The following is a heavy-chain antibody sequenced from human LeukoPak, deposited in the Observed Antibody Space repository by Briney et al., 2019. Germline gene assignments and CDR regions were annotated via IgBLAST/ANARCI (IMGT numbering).Heavy chain of an antibody. CDR3: ARGGGSPDY. V-gene: IGHV3-7*01. CDR2: IKQDGSDK. CDR1: GFTFSTYW. Sequence: GGSLRLSCAASGFTFSTYWMSWVRQALGKGLEWVANIKQDGSDKYYADSVRGRFTISRDNAENSLYLQMSSLKAEDTAVYYCARGGGSPDYWGQGTLVTVSS. J-gene: IGHJ4*02.